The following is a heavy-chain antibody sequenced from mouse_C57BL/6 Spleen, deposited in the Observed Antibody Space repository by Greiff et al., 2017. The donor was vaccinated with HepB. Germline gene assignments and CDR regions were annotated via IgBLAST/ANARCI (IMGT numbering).Heavy chain of an antibody. CDR3: ARCYYGSSLDY. J-gene: IGHJ2*01. CDR2: ISSGGDYI. Sequence: EVQLVESGEGLVKPGGSLKLSCAASGFTFSSYAMSWVRQTPEKRLEWVAYISSGGDYIYYADTVKGRFTISRDNARNTLYLQLSSLKSEDTAMYYCARCYYGSSLDYWGQGNTLTVSS. V-gene: IGHV5S21*01. D-gene: IGHD1-1*01. CDR1: GFTFSSYA.